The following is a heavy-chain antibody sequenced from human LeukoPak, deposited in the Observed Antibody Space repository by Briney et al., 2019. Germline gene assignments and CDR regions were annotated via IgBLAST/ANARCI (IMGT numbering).Heavy chain of an antibody. D-gene: IGHD3-10*01. CDR2: INTYNAYT. V-gene: IGHV1-18*01. CDR3: AGGYTMVRAYSDY. CDR1: GYTFNTYG. J-gene: IGHJ4*02. Sequence: GASVKVSCKASGYTFNTYGLNWVRQAPGQGLEWMGWINTYNAYTNYAQKFQGRVTMTTDTSTSTVYMDLRSLRSDDTAVYYCAGGYTMVRAYSDYWGQGTLVTVSS.